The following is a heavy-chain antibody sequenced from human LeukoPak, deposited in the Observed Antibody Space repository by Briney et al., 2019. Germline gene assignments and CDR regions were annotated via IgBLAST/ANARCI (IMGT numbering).Heavy chain of an antibody. D-gene: IGHD5-18*01. J-gene: IGHJ4*02. CDR3: ARNPTYSYGYPYYFDY. Sequence: PSETLSLTCTVSGGSISSYYWTWIRQPPGKGLEWIGYIYYSGTTNYNPSLKSRVTISVDTSKNQFSLKLSSVTAADTAVYYCARNPTYSYGYPYYFDYWGQGALVTVSS. V-gene: IGHV4-59*01. CDR2: IYYSGTT. CDR1: GGSISSYY.